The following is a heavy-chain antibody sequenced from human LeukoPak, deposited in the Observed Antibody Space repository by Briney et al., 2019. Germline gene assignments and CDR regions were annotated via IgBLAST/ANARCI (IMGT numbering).Heavy chain of an antibody. Sequence: GASVKVSCKASGYTFTGYYMHWVRQAPGQGLEWMGWINPNSGSTNYAQKFQGRVTMTRDTSISTAYMELSRLRSDDTAVYYCARGRGGDGYSQDAFDIWGQGTMVTVSS. J-gene: IGHJ3*02. CDR1: GYTFTGYY. V-gene: IGHV1-2*02. CDR2: INPNSGST. CDR3: ARGRGGDGYSQDAFDI. D-gene: IGHD5-24*01.